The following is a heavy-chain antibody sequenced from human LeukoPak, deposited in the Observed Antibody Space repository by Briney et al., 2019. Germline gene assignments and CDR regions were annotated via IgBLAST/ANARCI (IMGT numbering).Heavy chain of an antibody. D-gene: IGHD3-22*01. CDR3: TRGSIAYYYMDV. V-gene: IGHV4-59*01. Sequence: SETLSLTCTLTGGSISSYYGSWIRQPPGKELEWIGNIYYSGSTNYNPSLKSRVTISVDTSKNQFSLKLSSVTAADTAVYYCTRGSIAYYYMDVWGKGTTVTISS. CDR2: IYYSGST. CDR1: GGSISSYY. J-gene: IGHJ6*03.